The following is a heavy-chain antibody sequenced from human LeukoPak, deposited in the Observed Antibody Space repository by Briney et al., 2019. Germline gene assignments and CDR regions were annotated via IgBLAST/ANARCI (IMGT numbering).Heavy chain of an antibody. V-gene: IGHV4-59*01. CDR1: GGSISRYY. Sequence: SETLSLTCTVSGGSISRYYWNWIRQPPGKGLEWIGYIYYSGSINYNPSLKSRVTISVDTSKNQFSLKLSSVTAADTAVYYCARVQASIAVALHPIDYWGQGTLVTVSS. CDR3: ARVQASIAVALHPIDY. D-gene: IGHD6-19*01. CDR2: IYYSGSI. J-gene: IGHJ4*02.